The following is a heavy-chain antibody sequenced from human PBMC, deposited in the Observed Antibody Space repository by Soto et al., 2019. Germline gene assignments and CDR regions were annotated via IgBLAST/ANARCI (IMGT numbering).Heavy chain of an antibody. CDR2: IKQDGSEK. D-gene: IGHD5-12*01. CDR3: AREVAMYYYYGMDV. CDR1: GFTFRSYG. J-gene: IGHJ6*02. Sequence: GGSQRLSCAASGFTFRSYGRSWVRQAPGKGLEWVANIKQDGSEKYYVDSVKGRFTISRDNSKNTLYLQMNSLRAEDTAVYYCAREVAMYYYYGMDVWGQGTTVTVSS. V-gene: IGHV3-7*01.